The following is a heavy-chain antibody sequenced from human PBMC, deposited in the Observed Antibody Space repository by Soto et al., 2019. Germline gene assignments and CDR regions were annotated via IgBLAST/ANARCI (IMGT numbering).Heavy chain of an antibody. Sequence: EVQLVESGGGLVKPGGSLRLSCAASGFTFSNAWMSWVRQAPGKGLEWVGRIKSKTDGGTTDYAAPVKGRFTISRDDSKNTLYLQMNSLKTADTAVYYCTTPTYIWGSYRVDYWGQGTLVTVSS. CDR3: TTPTYIWGSYRVDY. J-gene: IGHJ4*02. CDR2: IKSKTDGGTT. CDR1: GFTFSNAW. V-gene: IGHV3-15*01. D-gene: IGHD3-16*02.